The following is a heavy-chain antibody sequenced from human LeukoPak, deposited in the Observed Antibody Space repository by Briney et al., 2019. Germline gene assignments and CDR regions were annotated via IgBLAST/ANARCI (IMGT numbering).Heavy chain of an antibody. J-gene: IGHJ4*02. CDR3: AKDMRYSSGWLDY. V-gene: IGHV3-9*01. CDR2: ISWNSGSI. D-gene: IGHD6-19*01. CDR1: GFTFDDDA. Sequence: PGGSLRLSCAASGFTFDDDAMHWVRQAPGKGLEWVSGISWNSGSIGYADSVKGRFTISRDNAKNSLYLQMNSLRAEDTALYYCAKDMRYSSGWLDYWGQGTLVTVSS.